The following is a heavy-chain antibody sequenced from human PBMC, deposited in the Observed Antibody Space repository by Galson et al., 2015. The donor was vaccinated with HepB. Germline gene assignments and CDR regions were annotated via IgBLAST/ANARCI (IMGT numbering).Heavy chain of an antibody. Sequence: SLRLSCAASGFTFSDYYMSWIRQAPGKGLEWVSYISSSSSYTNYADSVKGRFTISRDNAKNSLYLQMNSLRAEDTAVYYCARVEDSSGFDNWFDPWGQGTLVTVSS. D-gene: IGHD3-22*01. CDR2: ISSSSSYT. J-gene: IGHJ5*02. CDR1: GFTFSDYY. CDR3: ARVEDSSGFDNWFDP. V-gene: IGHV3-11*05.